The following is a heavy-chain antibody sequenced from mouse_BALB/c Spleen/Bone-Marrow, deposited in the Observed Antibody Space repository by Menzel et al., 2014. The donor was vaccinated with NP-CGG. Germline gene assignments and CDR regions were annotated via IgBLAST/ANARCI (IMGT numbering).Heavy chain of an antibody. V-gene: IGHV14-3*02. Sequence: EVKLMESGAELVKPGASVKLSCTASGFNIKDTYMHWVKQRPEQGLEWIGRIDPANGNTKYDSKFQGKATITADTSSNTAYLQLSSLTSEDTAVYYCARWLLPYGLDYWGQGTSVTVSS. CDR1: GFNIKDTY. J-gene: IGHJ4*01. CDR3: ARWLLPYGLDY. D-gene: IGHD2-2*01. CDR2: IDPANGNT.